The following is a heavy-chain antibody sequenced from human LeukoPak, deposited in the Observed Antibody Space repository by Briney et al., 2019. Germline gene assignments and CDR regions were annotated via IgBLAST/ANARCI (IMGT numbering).Heavy chain of an antibody. V-gene: IGHV3-21*01. CDR3: ARDQDFGVVPDAFDI. CDR1: GFTFSSYS. CDR2: ISSSSSYI. J-gene: IGHJ3*02. D-gene: IGHD3-3*01. Sequence: PGGSLRLSCAASGFTFSSYSMNWVRQAPGKGLEWVSSISSSSSYIYYADSVKGRFTISRDNAKNSLYLQMNSLRAADTAVYYCARDQDFGVVPDAFDIWGQGTMVTVSS.